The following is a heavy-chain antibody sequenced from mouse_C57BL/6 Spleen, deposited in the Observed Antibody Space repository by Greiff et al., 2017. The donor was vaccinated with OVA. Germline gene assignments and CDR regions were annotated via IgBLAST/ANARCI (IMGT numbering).Heavy chain of an antibody. J-gene: IGHJ2*01. V-gene: IGHV1-61*01. CDR2: IYPSDSET. CDR1: GYTFTSYW. Sequence: QVQLQQSGAELVRPGSSVKLSCKASGYTFTSYWMDWVKQRPGQGLEWIGNIYPSDSETHYNQKFKDKATLTVDKSSSTAYMQLSSLTSEDSAVYYCARGITTVVATFDYWGQGTTLTVSS. CDR3: ARGITTVVATFDY. D-gene: IGHD1-1*01.